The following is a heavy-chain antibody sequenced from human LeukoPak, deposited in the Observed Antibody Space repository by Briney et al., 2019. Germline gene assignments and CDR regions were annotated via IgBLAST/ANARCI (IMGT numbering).Heavy chain of an antibody. V-gene: IGHV5-51*01. CDR2: ISPGDSDT. CDR3: ARKMIRRVTLDNFDY. J-gene: IGHJ4*02. CDR1: GYRFSSFW. Sequence: GESLKISCKGSGYRFSSFWIGWVRQMPGKGLEWMGIISPGDSDTRYSPSFQGQVTISADKSISTAFLQWSSLKASDTAMYYCARKMIRRVTLDNFDYWGQGTLVTVSS. D-gene: IGHD3-10*01.